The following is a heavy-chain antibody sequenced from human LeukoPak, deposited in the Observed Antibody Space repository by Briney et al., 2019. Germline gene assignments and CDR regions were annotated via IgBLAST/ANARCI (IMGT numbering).Heavy chain of an antibody. CDR3: ASTRRAAVAGRFDS. CDR1: GGSISSSSYY. CDR2: IYYSGGT. J-gene: IGHJ4*02. V-gene: IGHV4-39*01. D-gene: IGHD6-19*01. Sequence: SETLSLTCTVSGGSISSSSYYWGWIRQPPGKGLEWIGSIYYSGGTYYNPSLKSRLTISVDTSKSQFSLKLSSVTAADTAVYYCASTRRAAVAGRFDSWGQGTLVTVSS.